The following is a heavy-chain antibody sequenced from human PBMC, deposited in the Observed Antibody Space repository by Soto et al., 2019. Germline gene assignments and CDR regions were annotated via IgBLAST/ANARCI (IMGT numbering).Heavy chain of an antibody. CDR3: ARELRYYDSSGYYGEGFDY. CDR2: INHSGST. J-gene: IGHJ4*02. CDR1: GGSFSGYY. Sequence: PSETLSLTCAVYGGSFSGYYWSWIRQPPGKGLEWIGEINHSGSTNYNPSLKNRVTISVDTSKNQFSLKLSSVTAADTAVYYCARELRYYDSSGYYGEGFDYWGQGTLVTVSS. V-gene: IGHV4-34*01. D-gene: IGHD3-22*01.